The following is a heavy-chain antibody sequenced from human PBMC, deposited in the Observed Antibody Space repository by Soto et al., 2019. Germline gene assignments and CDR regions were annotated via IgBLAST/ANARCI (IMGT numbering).Heavy chain of an antibody. CDR3: ARESEDLTSNFDY. V-gene: IGHV3-21*06. CDR2: ISSTTHYI. Sequence: LRLSCAASGFTFTRYSMNWVRQAPGKGLEWVSSISSTTHYIYYADSMRGRFTISRDNAKNAVYLEMNSLRAEDTAVYYCARESEDLTSNFDYWGQGXLVTVYS. J-gene: IGHJ4*02. CDR1: GFTFTRYS.